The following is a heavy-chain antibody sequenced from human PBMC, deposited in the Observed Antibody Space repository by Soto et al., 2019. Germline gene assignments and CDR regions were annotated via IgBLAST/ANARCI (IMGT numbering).Heavy chain of an antibody. D-gene: IGHD3-16*01. Sequence: EEQLVESGGGLVQPGGSLRLSCVDSGLTFSSYWIHWVRQAPGKGLVWVSRINIDGSSISYADSVKGRFTISRDNAKNTLYLQMNSLRVEDTAVYYCARIGDTEAYFDDWGQGTLVTVSS. CDR2: INIDGSSI. J-gene: IGHJ4*02. CDR3: ARIGDTEAYFDD. CDR1: GLTFSSYW. V-gene: IGHV3-74*01.